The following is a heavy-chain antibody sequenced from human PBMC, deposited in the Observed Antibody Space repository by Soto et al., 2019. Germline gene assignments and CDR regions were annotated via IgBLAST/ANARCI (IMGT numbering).Heavy chain of an antibody. D-gene: IGHD3-9*01. J-gene: IGHJ4*02. CDR1: GGSISSGRFY. V-gene: IGHV4-31*03. Sequence: QVQLQESGPGLVKPSQTLTLTCTVSGGSISSGRFYWSWIRQHPGKGLEWIGHISDSGSSHYNPSLESRVTISVDTSKNQFSLKLSAVTAADTAVYFCARSTFYDVFTAYYSLFDYWGQGTMVTVSS. CDR2: ISDSGSS. CDR3: ARSTFYDVFTAYYSLFDY.